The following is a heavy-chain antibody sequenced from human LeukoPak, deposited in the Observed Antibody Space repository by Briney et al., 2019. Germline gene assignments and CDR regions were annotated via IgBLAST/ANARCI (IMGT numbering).Heavy chain of an antibody. CDR2: LSGSGGST. CDR1: GFTFSFYN. Sequence: GGSLRLSWAASGFTFSFYNMSWVRRAPGKGVEWVSGLSGSGGSTYYSDCVEGRFTLSRDNSKNTLYLQIDFLPAEDTAVYYCARSPVAGPPNYFDYLGQGTLVTVSS. CDR3: ARSPVAGPPNYFDY. J-gene: IGHJ4*02. D-gene: IGHD6-19*01. V-gene: IGHV3-23*01.